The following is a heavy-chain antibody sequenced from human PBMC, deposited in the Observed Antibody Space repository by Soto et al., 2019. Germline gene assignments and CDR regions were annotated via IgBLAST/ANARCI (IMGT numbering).Heavy chain of an antibody. CDR1: GYRFTTYA. Sequence: QVQLVQSGAEVKKPGASVKVSCTVSGYRFTTYAIHWVRQAPGQRLEWMGWINNGYGDTKYSQKFQDRVTMTRDTSAGTAYMELSSLRSEDTAVYFCARGEFSSSTYQYHNYGMDVWGQGTTVTVSS. V-gene: IGHV1-3*04. CDR3: ARGEFSSSTYQYHNYGMDV. J-gene: IGHJ6*02. D-gene: IGHD6-6*01. CDR2: INNGYGDT.